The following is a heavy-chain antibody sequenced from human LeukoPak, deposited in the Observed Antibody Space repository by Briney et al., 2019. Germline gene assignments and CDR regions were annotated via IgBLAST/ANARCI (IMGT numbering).Heavy chain of an antibody. V-gene: IGHV3-23*01. CDR3: AKVFSTYYFDS. J-gene: IGHJ4*02. D-gene: IGHD2/OR15-2a*01. CDR1: GFTFSKNA. Sequence: GGSLRLSCTGSGFTFSKNAMRWVRQAPGKGLEWVAAIGATGSTTYYADSVKGRFTISRDNSKNTIYLQMDSLRAEDTAIYYCAKVFSTYYFDSWGQGTLVTASS. CDR2: IGATGSTT.